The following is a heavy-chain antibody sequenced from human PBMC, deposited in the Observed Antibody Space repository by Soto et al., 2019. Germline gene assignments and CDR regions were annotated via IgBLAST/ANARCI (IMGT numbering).Heavy chain of an antibody. CDR3: ARNAYCSCSYYNSLDY. CDR1: GGSINTYY. Sequence: QVQLQESGPGLVKPSETLTLTCTVPGGSINTYYWSWIRQPPGKGLEWIGNSYYSGTTKYNPSLKSRVAMSVDTSLNQFSLRLSSVRAADTAVYYCARNAYCSCSYYNSLDYWGQGTLVSVSS. J-gene: IGHJ4*02. V-gene: IGHV4-59*08. CDR2: SYYSGTT. D-gene: IGHD3-10*01.